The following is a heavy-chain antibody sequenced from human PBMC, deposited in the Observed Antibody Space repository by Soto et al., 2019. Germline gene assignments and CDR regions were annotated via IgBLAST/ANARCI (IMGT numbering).Heavy chain of an antibody. CDR3: ARGFYVLRYFVWLFRHYYYYYGMDV. Sequence: ASVKVSSKASGYTFTSYDINWVRQATGQGLEWMGWMNPNSGNTGYAQKFQGRVTMTRNTSISTAYMELSSLRSEDTAVYYCARGFYVLRYFVWLFRHYYYYYGMDVWGQGTTVTVSS. D-gene: IGHD3-9*01. V-gene: IGHV1-8*01. CDR2: MNPNSGNT. J-gene: IGHJ6*02. CDR1: GYTFTSYD.